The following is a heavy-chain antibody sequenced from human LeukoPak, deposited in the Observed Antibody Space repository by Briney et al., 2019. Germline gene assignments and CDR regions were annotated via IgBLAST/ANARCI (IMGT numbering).Heavy chain of an antibody. Sequence: GGSLRLSCAASGFTFSSYSMNWVRQAPGKGLEWVSYISSSSSTIYYADSVKGRFTISRDNAKNSLYLQMNSLRAEDTAAYYCARDGGYSYGYGIDAFDIWGQGTMVTVSS. J-gene: IGHJ3*02. CDR2: ISSSSSTI. V-gene: IGHV3-48*01. CDR1: GFTFSSYS. D-gene: IGHD5-18*01. CDR3: ARDGGYSYGYGIDAFDI.